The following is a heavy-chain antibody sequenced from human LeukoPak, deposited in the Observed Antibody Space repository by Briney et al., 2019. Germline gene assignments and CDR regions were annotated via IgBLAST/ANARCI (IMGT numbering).Heavy chain of an antibody. CDR2: ITNDGSST. CDR1: GLTFSSHW. V-gene: IGHV3-74*01. D-gene: IGHD6-25*01. J-gene: IGHJ6*02. Sequence: GGSLRLSCAASGLTFSSHWMHWVRQAPGKGLVWVSRITNDGSSTTYADSVKGRFTISRDNAKNMLYLQVNSLRAEDTALYYCAKSWVKQRPQTYYYYGMDVWGQGTTVTVSS. CDR3: AKSWVKQRPQTYYYYGMDV.